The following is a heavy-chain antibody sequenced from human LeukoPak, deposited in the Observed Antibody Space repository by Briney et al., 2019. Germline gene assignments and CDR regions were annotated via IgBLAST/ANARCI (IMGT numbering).Heavy chain of an antibody. D-gene: IGHD6-13*01. Sequence: SETLSLTCTVSGGSISSSSYYWGWIRQPPGKGLEWIGSIYYSGSTYYNPSLKNRVTISVDTSKNQFSLKLSSVTAADTAIYYCARDSIAAVVDYWGQGTLVTVSS. CDR3: ARDSIAAVVDY. CDR1: GGSISSSSYY. CDR2: IYYSGST. J-gene: IGHJ4*02. V-gene: IGHV4-39*07.